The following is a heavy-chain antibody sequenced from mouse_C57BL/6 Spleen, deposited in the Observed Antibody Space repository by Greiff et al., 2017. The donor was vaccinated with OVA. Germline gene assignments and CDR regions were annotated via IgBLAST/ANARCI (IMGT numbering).Heavy chain of an antibody. D-gene: IGHD2-3*01. CDR3: ARSDNRWLLPWFAY. V-gene: IGHV1-50*01. J-gene: IGHJ3*01. Sequence: VKLQQPGAELVKPGASVKLSCKASGYTFTSYWMQWVKQRPGQGLEWIGEIDPSDSYTNYNQKFKGKATLTVDTSSSTAYMQLSSLTSEDSAVYYCARSDNRWLLPWFAYWGQGTLVTVSA. CDR2: IDPSDSYT. CDR1: GYTFTSYW.